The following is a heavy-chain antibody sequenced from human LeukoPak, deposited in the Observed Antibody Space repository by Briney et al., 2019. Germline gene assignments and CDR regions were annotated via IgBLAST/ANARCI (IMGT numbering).Heavy chain of an antibody. CDR3: ARGHDVFDI. J-gene: IGHJ3*02. CDR1: GFTFSSYA. CDR2: ISYDGSNK. Sequence: PGGSLRLSCAASGFTFSSYAMHWVRQAPGKGLEWVAVISYDGSNKYHADSVKGRFTISRDNSKNTLYLQMNSLRAEDTAVYYCARGHDVFDIWGQGTMVTVSS. V-gene: IGHV3-30-3*01.